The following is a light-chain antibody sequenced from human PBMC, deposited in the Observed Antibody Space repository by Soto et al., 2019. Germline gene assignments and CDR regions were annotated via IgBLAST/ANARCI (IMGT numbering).Light chain of an antibody. CDR2: DVS. J-gene: IGLJ2*01. V-gene: IGLV2-14*01. CDR1: SGDVGTYNF. CDR3: SSYTTSSVV. Sequence: HSALTQPASVSGSPGQSITISCTGTSGDVGTYNFVSWYQQHPGKGPKLMIYDVSNRPSGVSNRFSGSKSGNTASLTISGLQAEDEADYYCSSYTTSSVVFGGGTKLTVL.